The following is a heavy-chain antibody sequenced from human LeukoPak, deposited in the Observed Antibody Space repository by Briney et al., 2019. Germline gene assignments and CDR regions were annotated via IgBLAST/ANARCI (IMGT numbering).Heavy chain of an antibody. Sequence: SETLSLTCTVSGGSISSYYWSWIRQPPGKGLEWIGCIYYTGSTNYNPSLKSRVTISVDTSKNQFSLKLSSVTAADTAVYYCARGKNYYGSGGYWGQGTLVTVSS. CDR1: GGSISSYY. CDR3: ARGKNYYGSGGY. D-gene: IGHD3-10*01. V-gene: IGHV4-59*01. CDR2: IYYTGST. J-gene: IGHJ4*02.